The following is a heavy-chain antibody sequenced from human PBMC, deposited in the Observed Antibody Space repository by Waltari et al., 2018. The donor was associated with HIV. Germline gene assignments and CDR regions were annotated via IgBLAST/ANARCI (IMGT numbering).Heavy chain of an antibody. J-gene: IGHJ4*02. CDR3: ARGQYGPGSREDY. CDR1: GGSSSNYY. D-gene: IGHD3-10*01. CDR2: INHSGRT. V-gene: IGHV4-34*02. Sequence: QVQLQQWGTGLLKPSVTLSLTCSVQGGSSSNYYWSWIRQPPGKGLGGIAEINHSGRTNYNPSLKSRLTISVDTSKTQFSVKLTSVTAADTAVYFCARGQYGPGSREDYCGQGTLVTVAS.